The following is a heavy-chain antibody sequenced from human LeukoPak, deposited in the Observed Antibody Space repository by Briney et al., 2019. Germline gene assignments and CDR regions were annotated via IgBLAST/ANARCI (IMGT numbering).Heavy chain of an antibody. J-gene: IGHJ4*02. D-gene: IGHD4-17*01. CDR2: ISWNSGSI. CDR3: ARGYGDYVGYYFDY. V-gene: IGHV3-9*01. Sequence: GGSLRLSCAASGFTFDDYAMHWVRQAPGKGLEWVSGISWNSGSIGYAGSVKGRFTISRDNSKNTLYLQMNSLGAEDTAVYYCARGYGDYVGYYFDYWGQGTLVTVSS. CDR1: GFTFDDYA.